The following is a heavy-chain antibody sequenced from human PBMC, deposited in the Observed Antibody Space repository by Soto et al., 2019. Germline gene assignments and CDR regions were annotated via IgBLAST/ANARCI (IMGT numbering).Heavy chain of an antibody. Sequence: PSETLSLTCTVSGGSISSSSYYWGWIRQPPGKGLEWIGSIYYSGSTYYNPSLKSRATISVDTSKNQFSLKLSSVTAADTAVYYCARRRDGYNYLDYWGHVPLLTVSS. CDR2: IYYSGST. J-gene: IGHJ4*01. V-gene: IGHV4-39*01. CDR1: GGSISSSSYY. D-gene: IGHD5-12*01. CDR3: ARRRDGYNYLDY.